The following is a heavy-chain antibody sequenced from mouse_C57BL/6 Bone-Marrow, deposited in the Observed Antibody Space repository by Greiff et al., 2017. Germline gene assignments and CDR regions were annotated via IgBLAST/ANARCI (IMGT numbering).Heavy chain of an antibody. Sequence: VQLQQSGAELARPGASVKLSCKASGYTFTSYGISWVKQRTGQGLEWIGEIYPRSGNTYYNEKFKGKATLTADKSSSTAYMALRSLTSEDSAVYFCARSIYYDYDGDWYFDVWGTGTTVTVSS. D-gene: IGHD2-4*01. CDR3: ARSIYYDYDGDWYFDV. V-gene: IGHV1-81*01. J-gene: IGHJ1*03. CDR1: GYTFTSYG. CDR2: IYPRSGNT.